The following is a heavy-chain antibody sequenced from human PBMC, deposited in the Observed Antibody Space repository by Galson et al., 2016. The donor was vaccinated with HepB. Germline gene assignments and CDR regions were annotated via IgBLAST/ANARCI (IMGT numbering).Heavy chain of an antibody. V-gene: IGHV3-64*01. CDR2: ISSSGYNT. D-gene: IGHD1-14*01. CDR1: GFTFSTYT. Sequence: SLRLSCAASGFTFSTYTMLWVRQAPGKGPEYVSAISSSGYNTYYANSVKDRFTISRDNSKNTLYLQMGSLRADDTAVYYCAREEMSFNQIDYWGKGALVAVSS. CDR3: AREEMSFNQIDY. J-gene: IGHJ4*02.